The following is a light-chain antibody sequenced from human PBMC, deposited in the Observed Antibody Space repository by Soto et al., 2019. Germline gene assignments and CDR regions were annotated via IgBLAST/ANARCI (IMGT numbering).Light chain of an antibody. V-gene: IGLV2-18*02. Sequence: QSVLTQPPSVSGSPGQSVAISCSGTSSDVGSYNHVSWYQQPPGTAPKVMIYEVSNRPSGVPDRFSGSKSGNTASLTISGLQPEDEADYYCCSYTTSNTRQIVFGTGTKVTLL. CDR1: SSDVGSYNH. J-gene: IGLJ1*01. CDR3: CSYTTSNTRQIV. CDR2: EVS.